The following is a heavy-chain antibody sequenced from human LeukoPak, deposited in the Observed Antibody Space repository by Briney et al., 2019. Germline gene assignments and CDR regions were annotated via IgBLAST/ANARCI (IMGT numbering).Heavy chain of an antibody. V-gene: IGHV4-59*01. CDR3: AREDYRDYDSSGYYYAYFQH. Sequence: SETLSLTCTVSGGSISSYYWSWIRQPPGKGLEWIGYIYYSGSTNYNPSLKSRVTISVDTSKNQFSLKLSSVTAADTAVYYCAREDYRDYDSSGYYYAYFQHWGQGTLVTVSS. CDR1: GGSISSYY. CDR2: IYYSGST. D-gene: IGHD3-22*01. J-gene: IGHJ1*01.